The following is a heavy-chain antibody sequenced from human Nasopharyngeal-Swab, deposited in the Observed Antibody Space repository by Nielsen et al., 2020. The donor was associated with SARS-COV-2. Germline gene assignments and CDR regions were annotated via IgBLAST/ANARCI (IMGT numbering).Heavy chain of an antibody. CDR2: ISYDGSNK. J-gene: IGHJ6*02. CDR1: GFTFSSYW. D-gene: IGHD5/OR15-5a*01. Sequence: GGSLRLSCAASGFTFSSYWMHWVRQAPGKGLEWVAVISYDGSNKYYADSVKGRFTISRDNSKNTLYLQMNSLRAEDTAVYYCARDGPSTYYYYGMDVWGQGTTVTVSS. CDR3: ARDGPSTYYYYGMDV. V-gene: IGHV3-30*03.